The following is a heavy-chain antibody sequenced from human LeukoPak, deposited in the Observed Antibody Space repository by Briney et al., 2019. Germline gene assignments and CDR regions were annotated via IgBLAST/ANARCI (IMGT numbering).Heavy chain of an antibody. Sequence: KTSETLSLTCTVPGASITNSDYYWVWIRQPPGKGLEWIGSIYYSGRTYYNPSLKSRVTIAVDTSKNRFSLKLNSVTAADTAVYYCARRSYRYYYDYWGQGTLVTVSS. D-gene: IGHD3-16*02. CDR2: IYYSGRT. CDR3: ARRSYRYYYDY. V-gene: IGHV4-39*01. J-gene: IGHJ4*02. CDR1: GASITNSDYY.